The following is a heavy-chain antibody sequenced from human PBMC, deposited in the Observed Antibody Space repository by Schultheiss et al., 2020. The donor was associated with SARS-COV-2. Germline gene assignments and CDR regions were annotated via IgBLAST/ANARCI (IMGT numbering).Heavy chain of an antibody. CDR1: GGSFSGYY. D-gene: IGHD6-19*01. CDR2: INHSGST. V-gene: IGHV4-34*01. CDR3: ARVGTPYSSGWTWFDP. J-gene: IGHJ5*02. Sequence: SQTLSLTCAVYGGSFSGYYWSWIRQPPGKGLEWIGEINHSGSTNYSPSLKSRVTISVDKSKNQFSLKLTSVTAADTAVYYCARVGTPYSSGWTWFDPWGQGTLVTVSS.